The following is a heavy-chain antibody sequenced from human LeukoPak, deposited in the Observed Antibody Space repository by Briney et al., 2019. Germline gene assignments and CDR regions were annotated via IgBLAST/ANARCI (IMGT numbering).Heavy chain of an antibody. CDR1: GGSISSSRYY. Sequence: SETLSLTCTVSGGSISSSRYYWGWIRQPPGKGLEWIGRIYYSGITYYNPSLKSRVTISVDTYKHQPSVKLSSVTAQDTAVHYCARQLNTLTADYWGQGTLVTVPS. V-gene: IGHV4-39*01. J-gene: IGHJ4*02. CDR3: ARQLNTLTADY. CDR2: IYYSGIT. D-gene: IGHD4-17*01.